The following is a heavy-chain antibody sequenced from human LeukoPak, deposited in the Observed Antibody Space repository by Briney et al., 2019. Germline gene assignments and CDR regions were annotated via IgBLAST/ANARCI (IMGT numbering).Heavy chain of an antibody. Sequence: SETLSLTCAVSGGSISRSNWWSWVRQPPGKGLEWIGEIYHSGITNYNPSLKSRVTISVDKSKNQFSLKLSSVTAADTAVYYCARDGAAAGTPFDLWGQEPWSPSPQ. J-gene: IGHJ5*02. CDR1: GGSISRSNW. V-gene: IGHV4-4*02. CDR3: ARDGAAAGTPFDL. D-gene: IGHD6-13*01. CDR2: IYHSGIT.